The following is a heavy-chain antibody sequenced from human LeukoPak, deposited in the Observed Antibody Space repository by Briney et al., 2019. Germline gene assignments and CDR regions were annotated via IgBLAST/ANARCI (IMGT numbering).Heavy chain of an antibody. CDR2: ISSSSSYT. CDR1: GFTFSDYY. CDR3: ARDFGANNWFDH. V-gene: IGHV3-11*06. J-gene: IGHJ5*02. D-gene: IGHD3-10*01. Sequence: GGSLRLSCAASGFTFSDYYMSWIRQAPGKGLEWVSYISSSSSYTNYADSAKGRFTISRDNAKNSLYLQMNSLRAEDTAVYYCARDFGANNWFDHWGQGTLVTVSS.